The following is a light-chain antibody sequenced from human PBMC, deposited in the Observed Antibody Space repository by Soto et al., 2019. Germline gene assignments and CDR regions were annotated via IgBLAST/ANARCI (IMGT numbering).Light chain of an antibody. V-gene: IGLV2-14*01. CDR2: EVS. CDR3: SSYASSSTVL. Sequence: QSALTQPASVSGSPGQSITISCTGSSSDVGAYDYLSRYQQHPGKVPRLLIYEVSNRPSGVSHRFSGSKSGNTASLTISGLQAEDEADYYCSSYASSSTVLFGGGTKLTVL. CDR1: SSDVGAYDY. J-gene: IGLJ2*01.